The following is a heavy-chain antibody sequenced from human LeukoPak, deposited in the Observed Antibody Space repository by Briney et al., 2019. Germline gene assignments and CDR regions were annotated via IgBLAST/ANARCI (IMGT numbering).Heavy chain of an antibody. V-gene: IGHV1-18*01. J-gene: IGHJ5*02. CDR3: ARGLPIPSRSWYPFDP. CDR1: GYVFFNYG. Sequence: ASVKVSCKASGYVFFNYGINWVRQAPGQSLEWMGWISPNNGNTDFAQNFQDRVTMTTDASTSTVYMELRSLRSDDTAMYYCARGLPIPSRSWYPFDPWGQGTLVTVSS. CDR2: ISPNNGNT. D-gene: IGHD6-13*01.